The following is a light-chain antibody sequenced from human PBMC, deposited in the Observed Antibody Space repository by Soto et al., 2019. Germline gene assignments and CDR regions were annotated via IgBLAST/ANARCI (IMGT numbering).Light chain of an antibody. CDR2: DAS. CDR3: QQYNNWPPMYT. Sequence: EIVMTQSPATLSVSPGERATLSCRASRTVSSNLAWYQRKPGQAPRLLIYDASTRATGIPARFSGIGSGTQFTLTISSLQSEDFAVYFCQQYNNWPPMYTFGQGTKLEIK. V-gene: IGKV3-15*01. CDR1: RTVSSN. J-gene: IGKJ2*01.